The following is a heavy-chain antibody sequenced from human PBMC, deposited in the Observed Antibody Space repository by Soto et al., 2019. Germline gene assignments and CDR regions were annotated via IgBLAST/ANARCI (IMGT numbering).Heavy chain of an antibody. D-gene: IGHD3-22*01. J-gene: IGHJ4*02. Sequence: GGSLRLSCAASGFTFSSYAMSWVRQAPGKGLEWVSAISGSGGSTYYADSVKGRFTISRDNSKNTLYLQMNSLRAEDTAVYYCAEDLAPWVVITLFDYWGQGTLVTVSS. CDR1: GFTFSSYA. V-gene: IGHV3-23*01. CDR2: ISGSGGST. CDR3: AEDLAPWVVITLFDY.